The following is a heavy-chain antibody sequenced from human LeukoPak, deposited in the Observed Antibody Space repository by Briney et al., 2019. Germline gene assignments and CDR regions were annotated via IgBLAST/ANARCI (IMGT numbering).Heavy chain of an antibody. Sequence: GGSLRLSCAASGFTFSSYAMSWVRQAPGRRLEWVAVISFDGNQEYYPDSVKGRFTISRDNSKNTLYLQMNGLKTEDTAVYYCAREGSIVARTDYWGQGAPVIVSS. CDR3: AREGSIVARTDY. D-gene: IGHD3-16*02. J-gene: IGHJ4*02. CDR2: ISFDGNQE. CDR1: GFTFSSYA. V-gene: IGHV3-30*03.